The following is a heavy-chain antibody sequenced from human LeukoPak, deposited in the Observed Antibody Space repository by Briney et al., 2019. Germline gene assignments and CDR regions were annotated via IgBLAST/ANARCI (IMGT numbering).Heavy chain of an antibody. J-gene: IGHJ6*02. CDR2: ISGSGGST. CDR3: ARDRTIAVAGKNYYYGMDV. D-gene: IGHD6-19*01. Sequence: PGGSLRLSCAASGFTFSSYAMSWVRQAPGKGLEWVSAISGSGGSTYYADSVKGRFTISRDNAKNSLYLQMNSLRAEDTAVYYCARDRTIAVAGKNYYYGMDVWGQGTTVTVSS. CDR1: GFTFSSYA. V-gene: IGHV3-23*01.